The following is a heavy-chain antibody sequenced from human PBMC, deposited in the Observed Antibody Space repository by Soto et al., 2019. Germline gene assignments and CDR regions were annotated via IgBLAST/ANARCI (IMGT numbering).Heavy chain of an antibody. J-gene: IGHJ6*02. CDR2: ISSNGGST. CDR1: GFTFSSYA. D-gene: IGHD3-3*01. Sequence: PGGSLRLSCSASGFTFSSYAMHWVRQAPGKGLEYVSAISSNGGSTYYADSVKGRFTISRDNSKNTLYLQMSSLRAEDTAVYYCVKGDDFWSGYYTDWVFRYYYGMDVWGQGTTVTVSS. CDR3: VKGDDFWSGYYTDWVFRYYYGMDV. V-gene: IGHV3-64D*08.